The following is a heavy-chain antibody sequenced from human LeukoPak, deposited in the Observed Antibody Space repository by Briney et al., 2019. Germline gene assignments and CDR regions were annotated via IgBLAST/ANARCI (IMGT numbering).Heavy chain of an antibody. V-gene: IGHV3-30*02. J-gene: IGHJ6*02. CDR3: ARAGDILLVSYFHYYGMDV. Sequence: GGSLRLSCAASGFTFSSYGMHWVRQAPGKGLEWVAFIRYDGSNKYYADSAKGRFTISRDNAKNSLYLQMNSLRADDTAVYYCARAGDILLVSYFHYYGMDVWGQGTTVIVSS. CDR1: GFTFSSYG. CDR2: IRYDGSNK. D-gene: IGHD7-27*01.